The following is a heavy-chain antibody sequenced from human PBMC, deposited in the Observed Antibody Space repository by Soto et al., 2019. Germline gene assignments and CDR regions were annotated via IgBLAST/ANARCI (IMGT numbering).Heavy chain of an antibody. V-gene: IGHV4-4*07. CDR3: VRDGTKTLRDWFDP. J-gene: IGHJ5*02. Sequence: PSETLSLTCTVSGASISGFYWSWIRKSAGKGLEWIGRIYATGTTDYNPSLKSRVMMSVDTSKKQFSLKLRSVAAADTAVYYCVRDGTKTLRDWFDPWGQGISVTVSS. D-gene: IGHD1-1*01. CDR2: IYATGTT. CDR1: GASISGFY.